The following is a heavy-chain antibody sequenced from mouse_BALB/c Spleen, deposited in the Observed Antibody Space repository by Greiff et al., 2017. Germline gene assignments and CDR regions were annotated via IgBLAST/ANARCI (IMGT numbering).Heavy chain of an antibody. Sequence: QVQLQQSGAELMKPGASVKISCKATGYTFSSYWIEWVKQRPGHGLEWIGEILPGSGSTNYNEKFKGKATFTADTSSNTAYMQLSSLTSEDSAVYYCARGGTRGYYYAMDYWGQGTSVTVSS. CDR1: GYTFSSYW. CDR3: ARGGTRGYYYAMDY. D-gene: IGHD3-3*01. J-gene: IGHJ4*01. V-gene: IGHV1-9*01. CDR2: ILPGSGST.